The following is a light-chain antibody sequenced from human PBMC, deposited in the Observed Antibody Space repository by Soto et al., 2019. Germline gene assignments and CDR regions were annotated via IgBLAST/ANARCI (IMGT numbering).Light chain of an antibody. CDR1: SSDVGGYNL. CDR3: SLYDSSLSAYV. Sequence: QSVLTQPASVSGSPGQSITISCTGTSSDVGGYNLVSWYQQYPGEAPKLMIYEVTNRPSGVSNRFSGSKSGNTASLTISGLQAEDEGDYYCSLYDSSLSAYVFGFGTKVSVL. J-gene: IGLJ1*01. CDR2: EVT. V-gene: IGLV2-14*01.